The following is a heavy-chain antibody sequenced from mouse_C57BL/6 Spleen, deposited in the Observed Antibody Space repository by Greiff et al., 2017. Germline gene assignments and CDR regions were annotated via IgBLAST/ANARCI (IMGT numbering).Heavy chain of an antibody. CDR3: ASPAAQATWFAY. V-gene: IGHV1-82*01. Sequence: VKLQESGPELVKPGASVKISCKASGYAFSSSWMNWVKQRPGKGLEWIGRIYPGDGDTNYNGKFKGKATLTADKSSSTAYMQLSSLTSEDSAVYFCASPAAQATWFAYWGQGTLVTVSA. J-gene: IGHJ3*01. CDR1: GYAFSSSW. CDR2: IYPGDGDT. D-gene: IGHD3-2*02.